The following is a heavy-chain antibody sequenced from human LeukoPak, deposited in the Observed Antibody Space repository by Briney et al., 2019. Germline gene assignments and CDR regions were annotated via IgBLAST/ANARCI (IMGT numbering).Heavy chain of an antibody. CDR1: GGSISGTNYY. CDR3: ASGSLWFGELLTSHYFDY. V-gene: IGHV4-39*01. CDR2: IYYSGST. J-gene: IGHJ4*02. D-gene: IGHD3-10*01. Sequence: SETLSLTCSVSGGSISGTNYYWAWIRQPPEKGLEWIGTIYYSGSTYYNPSLKSRVTISVDTSKNQFSLKLSSVTAADTAVYYCASGSLWFGELLTSHYFDYWGQGTLVTVSS.